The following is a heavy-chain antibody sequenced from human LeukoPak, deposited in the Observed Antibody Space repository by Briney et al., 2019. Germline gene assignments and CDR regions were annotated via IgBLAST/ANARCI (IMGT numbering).Heavy chain of an antibody. D-gene: IGHD3-22*01. V-gene: IGHV3-43*02. Sequence: PGGSLRLSCAASGFTFDDYAMHWVRQAPGKGLEWVSLISGDGGSTYYADSVKGRFTISRDNSKNSLYLQVNSLRTEDTALYYCAKDIREYYDSSGLFDYWGQGTLVTVSS. CDR3: AKDIREYYDSSGLFDY. CDR2: ISGDGGST. J-gene: IGHJ4*02. CDR1: GFTFDDYA.